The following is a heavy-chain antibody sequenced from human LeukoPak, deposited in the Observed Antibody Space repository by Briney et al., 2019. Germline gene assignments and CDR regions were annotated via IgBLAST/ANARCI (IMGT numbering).Heavy chain of an antibody. V-gene: IGHV1-2*02. D-gene: IGHD5-18*01. J-gene: IGHJ3*02. CDR1: GYTFTGYY. Sequence: ASVKVSCKASGYTFTGYYLHRVRQAPGQGLEWMGWINPNSGGTNYAQRFQGRVTMTRDTSISSAYMELSSLRSDDTAVYYCAKGYSFGFDAFDIWGLGTMVTVSS. CDR3: AKGYSFGFDAFDI. CDR2: INPNSGGT.